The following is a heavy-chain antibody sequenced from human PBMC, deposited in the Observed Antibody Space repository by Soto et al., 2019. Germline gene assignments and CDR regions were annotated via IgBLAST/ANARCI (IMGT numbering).Heavy chain of an antibody. J-gene: IGHJ5*02. Sequence: SETLSLTCTVSGGSISSGGYYWSWIRQHPGKGLEWIGYIYYSGSTYYNPSLKSRVTISVDTSKNQFSLKLSSVTAADTAVYYCARDSTTSVNWFDPWGQGTLVTVSS. CDR3: ARDSTTSVNWFDP. CDR2: IYYSGST. D-gene: IGHD2-2*01. V-gene: IGHV4-31*03. CDR1: GGSISSGGYY.